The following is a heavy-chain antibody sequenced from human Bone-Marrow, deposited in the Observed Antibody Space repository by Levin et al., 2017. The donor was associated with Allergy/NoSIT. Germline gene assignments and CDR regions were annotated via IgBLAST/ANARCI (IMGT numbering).Heavy chain of an antibody. Sequence: GESLKISCKASGYTFTSYDIHWVRQAAGQGLEWMGWMNPDSGNTEYAQKFQGRVTMTRNTSISTAYMELSSLRSEDTAVYYCARVGWLQLWLQNNWFDPWGQGTLVTVSS. V-gene: IGHV1-8*01. J-gene: IGHJ5*02. D-gene: IGHD5-18*01. CDR2: MNPDSGNT. CDR3: ARVGWLQLWLQNNWFDP. CDR1: GYTFTSYD.